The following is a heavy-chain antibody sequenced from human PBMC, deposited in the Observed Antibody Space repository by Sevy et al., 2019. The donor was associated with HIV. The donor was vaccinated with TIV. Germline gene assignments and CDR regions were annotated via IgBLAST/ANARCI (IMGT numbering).Heavy chain of an antibody. CDR2: VRNDGSNK. CDR3: ARGRKTTEEWLEELDYYYGLDV. Sequence: GGSLRLSCAASGFSLTTSDMHWVRQAPGKGLEWVAYVRNDGSNKYYADSVRDRFTMYRDSTKNTLYLQMNSLREEDTVIYYCARGRKTTEEWLEELDYYYGLDVWGQGTTVTVSS. CDR1: GFSLTTSD. V-gene: IGHV3-30*02. J-gene: IGHJ6*02. D-gene: IGHD2-8*01.